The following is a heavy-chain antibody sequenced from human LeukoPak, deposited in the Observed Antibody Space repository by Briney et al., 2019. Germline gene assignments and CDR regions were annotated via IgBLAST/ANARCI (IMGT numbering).Heavy chain of an antibody. CDR2: IYTSGST. D-gene: IGHD3-22*01. Sequence: SETLSLTCTVSGGSISSYYWSWIRQPAGKGLEWIGRIYTSGSTNYNPSLKSRVTISVDTSKNQFSLKLSSVTAADTAVYYCARSDDYDSSGYYYDYWGQGTLVTVSS. CDR3: ARSDDYDSSGYYYDY. CDR1: GGSISSYY. V-gene: IGHV4-4*07. J-gene: IGHJ4*02.